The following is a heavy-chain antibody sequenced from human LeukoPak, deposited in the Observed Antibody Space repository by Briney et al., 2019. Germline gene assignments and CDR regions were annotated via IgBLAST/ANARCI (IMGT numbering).Heavy chain of an antibody. CDR3: ARDRRDWGYYAFDI. CDR1: GFTFRSSA. Sequence: GGSLRLSCAASGFTFRSSAMSWVRQAPGKGPEWVSVIYSGGTTYYADSVKGRFTISRDNSKNTLYLQMNSLRAEDTAVYYCARDRRDWGYYAFDIWGQGTMVTVPS. D-gene: IGHD7-27*01. V-gene: IGHV3-53*01. CDR2: IYSGGTT. J-gene: IGHJ3*02.